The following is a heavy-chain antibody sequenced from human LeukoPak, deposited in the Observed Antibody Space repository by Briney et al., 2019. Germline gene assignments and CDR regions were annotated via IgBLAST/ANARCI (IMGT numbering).Heavy chain of an antibody. CDR2: IDPNNGAA. Sequence: RASVMVSRKASGYTFTGYQMHWVRQAPGQGLEWIGWIDPNNGAANFAQNFQDRVTMTRDTSISTAYMELSRLTSDDTAVYYCARNAPGITYWGQGTLVTVSS. D-gene: IGHD6-13*01. V-gene: IGHV1-2*02. CDR3: ARNAPGITY. J-gene: IGHJ4*02. CDR1: GYTFTGYQ.